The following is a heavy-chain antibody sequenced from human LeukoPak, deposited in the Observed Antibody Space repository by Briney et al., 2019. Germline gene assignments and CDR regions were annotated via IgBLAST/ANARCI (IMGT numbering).Heavy chain of an antibody. J-gene: IGHJ4*02. D-gene: IGHD3-16*01. CDR2: IYYSGST. CDR1: GGSISSSSYY. Sequence: NPSETLSLTCTVSGGSISSSSYYWGWIRQPPGKGLERIGSIYYSGSTYYNPSLKSRVTISADTSKNQFSLKLSSVTAGDAAVYYCARDSGGLDYWGQGTLVTVSS. CDR3: ARDSGGLDY. V-gene: IGHV4-39*07.